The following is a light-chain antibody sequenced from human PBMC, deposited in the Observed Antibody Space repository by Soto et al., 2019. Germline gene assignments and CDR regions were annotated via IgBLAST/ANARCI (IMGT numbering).Light chain of an antibody. J-gene: IGKJ1*01. CDR2: GAS. Sequence: EIVLTQSPGTLSLSPGERATLSCRASQSATTTYLAWYQQKPGQAPRLLIYGASSRTTGIPDRFSGSGSGTDFTLTISRLEPEDFAVYYCQQYASSPWTFGQGTKVDIK. CDR1: QSATTTY. V-gene: IGKV3-20*01. CDR3: QQYASSPWT.